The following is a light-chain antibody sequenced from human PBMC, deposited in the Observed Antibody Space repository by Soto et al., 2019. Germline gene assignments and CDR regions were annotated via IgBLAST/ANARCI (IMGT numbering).Light chain of an antibody. CDR3: QQYGRSPFT. Sequence: EIVLTQSPDTLSLSPGERVTLSCRASQRMTNNFLAWFQQKPGLAPRLLIHGASTRASGVPDRFTGGGSGTDFVLTISRVEPEDFAVYNCQQYGRSPFTFGQGTKLQIK. V-gene: IGKV3-20*01. J-gene: IGKJ2*01. CDR1: QRMTNNF. CDR2: GAS.